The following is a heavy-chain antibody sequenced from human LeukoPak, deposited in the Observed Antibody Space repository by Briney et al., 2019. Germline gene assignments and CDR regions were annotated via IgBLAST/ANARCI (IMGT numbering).Heavy chain of an antibody. CDR1: GFTFSTYS. Sequence: GGSLRLSCAASGFTFSTYSMNWVRQAPGKGLEWVSYIRSSSSNIYYADSVKGRFTISRDNAKNSLYLQMNSLRAEDTAVYYCARARAAAEDYWGQGTLVTVSS. J-gene: IGHJ4*02. V-gene: IGHV3-48*01. D-gene: IGHD6-13*01. CDR3: ARARAAAEDY. CDR2: IRSSSSNI.